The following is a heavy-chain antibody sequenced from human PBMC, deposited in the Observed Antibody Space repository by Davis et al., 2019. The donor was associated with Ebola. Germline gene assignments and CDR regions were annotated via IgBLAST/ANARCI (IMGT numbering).Heavy chain of an antibody. CDR3: ARLPSGVGRALDY. CDR2: INQDGSNK. D-gene: IGHD5-12*01. J-gene: IGHJ4*01. Sequence: GGSLRLSCAASGFTFSSYWMSWVRQAPGKGLEWVANINQDGSNKQYVDSVKGRFTISRDNAKNSLFLQLNSLRAEDTALYYCARLPSGVGRALDYWGHGTLVTVSS. CDR1: GFTFSSYW. V-gene: IGHV3-7*01.